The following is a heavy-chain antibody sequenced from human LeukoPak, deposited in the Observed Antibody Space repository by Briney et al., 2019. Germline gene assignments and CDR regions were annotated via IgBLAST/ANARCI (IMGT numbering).Heavy chain of an antibody. V-gene: IGHV3-23*01. CDR3: AKDFIVVVPAATFDY. CDR1: GFTFSSYA. D-gene: IGHD2-2*01. CDR2: ISGSGGST. Sequence: GGSLRLSCAASGFTFSSYAMSWVRQAPGKGLEWVPAISGSGGSTYYADSVKGRFTISRDNSKNTLYLQMNSLRAEDTAVYYCAKDFIVVVPAATFDYWGQGTLVTVSS. J-gene: IGHJ4*02.